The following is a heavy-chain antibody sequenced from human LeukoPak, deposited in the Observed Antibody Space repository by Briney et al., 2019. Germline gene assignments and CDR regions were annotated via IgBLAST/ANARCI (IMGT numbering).Heavy chain of an antibody. J-gene: IGHJ4*02. CDR1: GFTFSSYA. CDR3: ARDEDYSLDY. V-gene: IGHV3-30-3*01. CDR2: ISYDGSNK. D-gene: IGHD2-15*01. Sequence: PGGSLRLSCAASGFTFSSYAMHWVRQAPGKGLEWVAVISYDGSNKYYADSVKGRFTISRDNSKNTLYLQMNSLRAEDTAVYYCARDEDYSLDYWGQGNLATVSS.